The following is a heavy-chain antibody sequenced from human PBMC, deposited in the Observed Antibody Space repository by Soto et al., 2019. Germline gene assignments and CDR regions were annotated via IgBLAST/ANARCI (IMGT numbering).Heavy chain of an antibody. J-gene: IGHJ5*02. Sequence: XSVKVCCXYSGSTFTRYTMHLVRQAPGQRLEWMGWINPDNGKTKSSQKFQDRVIITRDTSASTAYMDLSSLRSEDTAVYYCARGIATGQLDPWGQGTLVTVSS. D-gene: IGHD2-15*01. CDR1: GSTFTRYT. V-gene: IGHV1-3*01. CDR3: ARGIATGQLDP. CDR2: INPDNGKT.